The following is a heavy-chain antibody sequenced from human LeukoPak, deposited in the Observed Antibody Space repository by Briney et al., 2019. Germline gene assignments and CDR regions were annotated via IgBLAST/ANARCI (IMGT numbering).Heavy chain of an antibody. J-gene: IGHJ4*02. CDR3: ARDLSSGSDLDY. CDR2: INPNSGGT. CDR1: GYTFTGYY. D-gene: IGHD6-19*01. Sequence: ASVKVSCKASGYTFTGYYMHWVRQAPGQGLEWMGWINPNSGGTNCAQKFQGRVTMTRDTSISTAYMELSRLRSDDTAVYYCARDLSSGSDLDYWGQGTLVTVSS. V-gene: IGHV1-2*02.